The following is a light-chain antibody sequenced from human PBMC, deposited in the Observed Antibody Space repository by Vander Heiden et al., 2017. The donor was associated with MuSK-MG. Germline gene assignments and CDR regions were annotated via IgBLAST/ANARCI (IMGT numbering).Light chain of an antibody. CDR1: QSVSSY. CDR3: QQRSNWPPTLT. J-gene: IGKJ1*01. V-gene: IGKV3-11*01. CDR2: DAS. Sequence: EIVLPQSPAPLSLSPGERATLSCRASQSVSSYLAWYQQKPGQAHRLLIYDASNRATGIPARFSGSGSGTDFTLTISSLEPEDFAVDYCQQRSNWPPTLTFGQGTKVEIK.